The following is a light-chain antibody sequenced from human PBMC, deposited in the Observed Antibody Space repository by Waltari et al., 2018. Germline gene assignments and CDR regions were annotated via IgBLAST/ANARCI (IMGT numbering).Light chain of an antibody. CDR2: DVR. CDR1: SSDDGGYNY. Sequence: QSARNQPAPVPGAPGPSITTSFTGTSSDDGGYNYVPCYPQHPGKAPKLMIYDVRNRPSGVSNRFSGSKSGNPASLTISGLQAEDEAEYYCSSYISSSTLELFGGGTSLTVL. V-gene: IGLV2-14*03. CDR3: SSYISSSTLEL. J-gene: IGLJ2*01.